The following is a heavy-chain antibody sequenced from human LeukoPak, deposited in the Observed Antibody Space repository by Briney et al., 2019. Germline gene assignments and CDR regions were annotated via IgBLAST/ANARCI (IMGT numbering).Heavy chain of an antibody. V-gene: IGHV3-33*01. Sequence: PGGSLRLSCAASGFTFSSYGMHWVRQAPGKGLEGVAVIWYDGSNKYYAESVKGRFTISRDNSKNTLYMQMNSLRAEDTAVYYCARDLRFYWFWELIGFDYWGQGTLVTVSS. J-gene: IGHJ4*02. CDR3: ARDLRFYWFWELIGFDY. CDR2: IWYDGSNK. CDR1: GFTFSSYG. D-gene: IGHD3-10*01.